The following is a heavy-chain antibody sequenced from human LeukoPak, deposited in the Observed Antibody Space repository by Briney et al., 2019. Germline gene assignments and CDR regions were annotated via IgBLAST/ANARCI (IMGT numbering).Heavy chain of an antibody. Sequence: SVKVSCKASGYTFTSYGISWVRQAPGQGLEWMGGTNPLFGTTNYAQQFQGRVTITAEESTSTAYMELSSLRSEDTAVYYCARDGPLLRYFDWLGGAFDIWGQGTKVTVSS. CDR2: TNPLFGTT. V-gene: IGHV1-69*13. CDR1: GYTFTSYG. D-gene: IGHD3-9*01. CDR3: ARDGPLLRYFDWLGGAFDI. J-gene: IGHJ3*02.